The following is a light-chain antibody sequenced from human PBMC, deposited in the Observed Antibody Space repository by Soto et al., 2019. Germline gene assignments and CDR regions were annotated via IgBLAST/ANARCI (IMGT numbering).Light chain of an antibody. V-gene: IGKV2-30*01. J-gene: IGKJ1*01. Sequence: DVVMTQSPLSLPVTLGQPASISCRSSHSLVYSDGIAYLNWFHQRPGQSPRRLIYRASNRDSGVPDRLSGSGSGTDFTLKISREAAEDVGVYYCMQGTHWPPTFGPGTKEEIK. CDR1: HSLVYSDGIAY. CDR2: RAS. CDR3: MQGTHWPPT.